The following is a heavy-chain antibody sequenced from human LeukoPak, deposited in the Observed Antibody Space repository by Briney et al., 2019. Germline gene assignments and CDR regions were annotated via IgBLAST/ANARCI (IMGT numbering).Heavy chain of an antibody. J-gene: IGHJ4*02. D-gene: IGHD6-13*01. CDR1: GFTFSSYA. CDR3: AGYSSSWYMDY. V-gene: IGHV3-30-3*01. CDR2: ISYDGSNK. Sequence: PGRSLRLSCAASGFTFSSYAMHWVRQAPGKGLEWVAVISYDGSNKYYADSVKGRFTISRDNSKNTLYLQMNSLRAEDTAVYYCAGYSSSWYMDYWGXGTLVTVSS.